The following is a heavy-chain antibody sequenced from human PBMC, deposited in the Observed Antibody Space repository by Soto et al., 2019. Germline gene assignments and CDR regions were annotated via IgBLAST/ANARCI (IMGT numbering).Heavy chain of an antibody. J-gene: IGHJ3*02. Sequence: PGGSLRLSCAASGFTFSSYAMSWVRQAPGKGLEWVSAISGSGGSTYYADSVKGRFTISRDNSKNTLYLQMNNLRAEDTAVYYCASLRCTNGVCYLTALDAFDIWGQGTMVTVSS. CDR1: GFTFSSYA. CDR3: ASLRCTNGVCYLTALDAFDI. D-gene: IGHD2-8*01. V-gene: IGHV3-23*01. CDR2: ISGSGGST.